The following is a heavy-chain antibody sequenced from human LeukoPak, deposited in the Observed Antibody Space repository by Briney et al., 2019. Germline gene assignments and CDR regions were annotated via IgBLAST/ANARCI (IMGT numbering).Heavy chain of an antibody. CDR3: ARGQWLDPFDY. CDR2: IYYSGST. D-gene: IGHD6-19*01. V-gene: IGHV4-59*08. J-gene: IGHJ4*02. Sequence: PSETLSLTCTVSGGSISSYYWSWIRQPPGKGLEWIGYIYYSGSTNYNPSLKSRVTISVDTSKNQFSLKLSSVTAADTAVYYCARGQWLDPFDYWGQGTLVTVSS. CDR1: GGSISSYY.